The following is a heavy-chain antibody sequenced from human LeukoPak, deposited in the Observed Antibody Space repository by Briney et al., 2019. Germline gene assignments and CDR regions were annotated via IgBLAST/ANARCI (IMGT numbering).Heavy chain of an antibody. V-gene: IGHV3-7*03. CDR1: GFTFSNYW. Sequence: GGSLRLSCEASGFTFSNYWMSWARQAPGKGLEWVVNIKFDGSEKYYTDSVRGRFTVSRDNAKKSLHLEMSRLRAEDTAVYYCARDGYFFAMDVWGQGTTVTVSS. CDR3: ARDGYFFAMDV. J-gene: IGHJ6*02. D-gene: IGHD2-2*03. CDR2: IKFDGSEK.